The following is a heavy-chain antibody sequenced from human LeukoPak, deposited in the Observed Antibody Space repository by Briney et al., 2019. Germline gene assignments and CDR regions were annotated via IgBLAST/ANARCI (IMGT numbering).Heavy chain of an antibody. J-gene: IGHJ5*02. D-gene: IGHD1-14*01. Sequence: SGALSHTRVGYGGSLSGYYWSGIGPPPARGVEWTVEITHSGSTNYNPAHKRLVTITVDTSKTQFPLKLSSGTAAATAVYYCARARTRVNWFDPWGQGTLVTVSS. CDR3: ARARTRVNWFDP. V-gene: IGHV4-34*01. CDR2: ITHSGST. CDR1: GGSLSGYY.